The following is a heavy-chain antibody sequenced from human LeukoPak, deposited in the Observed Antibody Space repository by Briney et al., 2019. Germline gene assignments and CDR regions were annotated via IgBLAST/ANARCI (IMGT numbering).Heavy chain of an antibody. Sequence: PGGSLRLSCAASGFTFSRHWMHWVRQVPGKGPEWVSRINSDGGSILYADSVKGRFTISRDNAKNTLYLQMNSLRTEDTAVYYCARDFSRGVTEIDYWGQGTLVTVSS. D-gene: IGHD3-10*01. J-gene: IGHJ4*02. CDR3: ARDFSRGVTEIDY. CDR1: GFTFSRHW. CDR2: INSDGGSI. V-gene: IGHV3-74*01.